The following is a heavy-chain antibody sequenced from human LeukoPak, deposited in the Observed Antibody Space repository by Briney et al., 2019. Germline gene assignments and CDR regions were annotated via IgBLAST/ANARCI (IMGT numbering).Heavy chain of an antibody. J-gene: IGHJ4*02. CDR1: GGSISSFY. D-gene: IGHD3-22*01. CDR2: IYTSGST. CDR3: ARDEYYYDSSGPSFDY. Sequence: SETLSLTCSVSGGSISSFYCSWIRQPAGKGLEWIGRIYTSGSTNYNPSLKSRVTMSVDTSKNQFSLKLSSVTAADTAVYYCARDEYYYDSSGPSFDYWGQGTLVTVSS. V-gene: IGHV4-4*07.